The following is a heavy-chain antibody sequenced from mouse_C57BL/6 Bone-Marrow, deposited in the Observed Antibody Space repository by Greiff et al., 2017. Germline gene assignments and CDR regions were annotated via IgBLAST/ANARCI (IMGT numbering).Heavy chain of an antibody. CDR2: LTPNNGGT. V-gene: IGHV1-26*01. D-gene: IGHD1-1*01. J-gene: IGHJ4*01. Sequence: EVQLQQSGPELVKPGASVQISCKASGYTFTDYYMNWVKQSHGKSLEWIGDLTPNNGGTSYNQKFKGKATLTVDKSSSTAYMELRSLTSEDSAVYYCAREDYYGSSWSAMDYWGQGTSVTVSS. CDR1: GYTFTDYY. CDR3: AREDYYGSSWSAMDY.